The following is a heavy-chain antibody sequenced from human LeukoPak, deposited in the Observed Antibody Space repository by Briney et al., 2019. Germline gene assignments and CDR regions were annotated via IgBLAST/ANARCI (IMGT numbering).Heavy chain of an antibody. Sequence: PGGSLRLSCAASRFTFSSYWMSWVRQAPGKGLEWVANIKQDGSEKYYVDSVKGRFTISRDNAKNSLYLQMNSLRAEDTAVYYCARAGYYYDSSGYPPDYWGQGTLVTVSA. CDR2: IKQDGSEK. J-gene: IGHJ4*02. CDR1: RFTFSSYW. CDR3: ARAGYYYDSSGYPPDY. V-gene: IGHV3-7*03. D-gene: IGHD3-22*01.